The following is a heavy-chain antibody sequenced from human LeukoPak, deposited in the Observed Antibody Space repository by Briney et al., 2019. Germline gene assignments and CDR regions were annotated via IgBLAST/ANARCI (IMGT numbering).Heavy chain of an antibody. CDR1: GYTFTDYY. V-gene: IGHV1-2*06. Sequence: ASVKVSFKASGYTFTDYYMHWVRQAPGQGLEWMGRINPDSGGTNYAQKVQGRVTMTGDTSISTAYMELSRLRSDDTAVYYCARVPIVLVPAAMGAVVDYWGQGTLVTVSS. CDR2: INPDSGGT. J-gene: IGHJ4*02. D-gene: IGHD2-2*01. CDR3: ARVPIVLVPAAMGAVVDY.